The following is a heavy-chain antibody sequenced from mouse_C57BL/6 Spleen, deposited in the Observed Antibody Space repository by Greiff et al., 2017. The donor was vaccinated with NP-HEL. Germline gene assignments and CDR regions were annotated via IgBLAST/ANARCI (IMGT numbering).Heavy chain of an antibody. D-gene: IGHD2-2*01. CDR1: GYTFTSYD. Sequence: VKLMESGPELVKPGASVKLSCKASGYTFTSYDINWVKQRPGQGLEWIGWIYPRDGSTKYNEKFKGKATLTVDTSSSTAYMELHSLTSEDSAVYFCARSTMVTHGDVWGTGTTVTVSS. CDR3: ARSTMVTHGDV. V-gene: IGHV1-85*01. J-gene: IGHJ1*03. CDR2: IYPRDGST.